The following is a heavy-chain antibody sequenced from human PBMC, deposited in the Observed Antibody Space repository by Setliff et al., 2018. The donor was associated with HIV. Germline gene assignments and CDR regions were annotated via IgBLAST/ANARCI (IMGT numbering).Heavy chain of an antibody. D-gene: IGHD3-22*01. CDR3: ASRVYYYDSSGYLREEGFDP. CDR2: IYYSGST. V-gene: IGHV4-39*01. CDR1: GGSIRNSRYY. J-gene: IGHJ5*02. Sequence: SETLSLTCTVSGGSIRNSRYYWSWIRQPPGKGLEWIGSIYYSGSTYYNPSLKSRVTISVDTSKNQFSLKLSSVTAADAAVYYCASRVYYYDSSGYLREEGFDPLGQGTLVTVSS.